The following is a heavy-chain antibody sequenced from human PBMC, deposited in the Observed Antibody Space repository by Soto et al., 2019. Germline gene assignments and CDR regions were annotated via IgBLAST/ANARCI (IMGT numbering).Heavy chain of an antibody. D-gene: IGHD6-13*01. CDR1: GYTFSTYP. CDR3: ARDRVEAALGTFDQ. J-gene: IGHJ4*02. Sequence: QVQLVQSGAEVKKPGASVKVSCKTSGYTFSTYPIGWVRQAPGHGLEWVGWISTYNGKTNYGQKFQGRVTITTDTSASTAYMNLRNLRSDDTAVYYCARDRVEAALGTFDQWGQGTLVTVSS. V-gene: IGHV1-18*01. CDR2: ISTYNGKT.